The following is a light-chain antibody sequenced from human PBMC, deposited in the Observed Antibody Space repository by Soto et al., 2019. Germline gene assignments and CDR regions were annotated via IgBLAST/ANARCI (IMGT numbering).Light chain of an antibody. V-gene: IGKV1-39*01. J-gene: IGKJ1*01. CDR1: QTISGY. Sequence: IQMTQSPASLSASVGDRVTITCRASQTISGYLNWYQQKPGKAPELLIYAASYLGNGVPSRFSGSRSGPDFTLTISSLQPEDFATYYCQQSYSSPPTFGQGTKVDIK. CDR3: QQSYSSPPT. CDR2: AAS.